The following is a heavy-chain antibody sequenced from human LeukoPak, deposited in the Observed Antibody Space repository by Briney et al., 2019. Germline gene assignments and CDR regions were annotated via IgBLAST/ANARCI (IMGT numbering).Heavy chain of an antibody. CDR1: GYTFTGYY. D-gene: IGHD3-9*01. V-gene: IGHV1-2*02. J-gene: IGHJ4*02. Sequence: VASVKVSCKASGYTFTGYYIYWVRQAPGQGREWMGWINPDSGDTNYAQKFQGRVTMTRDTSISTAYMEPSRLRSDDTALYFCARGFDWLEYYFDYWGQGTLVTVSS. CDR3: ARGFDWLEYYFDY. CDR2: INPDSGDT.